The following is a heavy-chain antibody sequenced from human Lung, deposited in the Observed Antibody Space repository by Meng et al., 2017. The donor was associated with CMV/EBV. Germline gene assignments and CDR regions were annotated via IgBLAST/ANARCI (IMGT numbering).Heavy chain of an antibody. CDR2: FSSDITNP. D-gene: IGHD2-2*01. CDR3: ATSRLQLDAVDL. Sequence: SXKISXVASGFNLNTHSGHWVRQAPGKGLEWLAVFSSDITNPYYADSVRGRFAVSRDDFRKSLYLQMNDLTPEDTAVYYCATSRLQLDAVDLWGQGTLV. V-gene: IGHV3-30*09. J-gene: IGHJ3*01. CDR1: GFNLNTHS.